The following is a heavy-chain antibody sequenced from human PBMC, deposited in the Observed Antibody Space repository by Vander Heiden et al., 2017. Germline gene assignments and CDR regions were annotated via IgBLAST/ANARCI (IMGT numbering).Heavy chain of an antibody. Sequence: ELQLVESGGGLVQPGGSLRPPCAASGSTSSSFTMNGVRQAAGEGLEWGSYISSGSSTIYYADSVKGRFTISRENAKNSLYLQKNSLRDEDTAVYYCARDASLVLLDPYYYYYGMDVWGQGTTVTVSS. CDR3: ARDASLVLLDPYYYYYGMDV. D-gene: IGHD2-15*01. CDR2: ISSGSSTI. V-gene: IGHV3-48*02. J-gene: IGHJ6*02. CDR1: GSTSSSFT.